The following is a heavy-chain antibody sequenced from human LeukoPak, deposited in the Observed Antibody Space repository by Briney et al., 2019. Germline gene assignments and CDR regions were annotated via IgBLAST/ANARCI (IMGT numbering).Heavy chain of an antibody. D-gene: IGHD2/OR15-2a*01. Sequence: SETLSLTCAVSGVSISSNLWWTWVRQPPGKGLEWIAEIHHSGSINYNPSLKSRVTISVDKAKNQFSLNLNSVTAADTAVYYCARQIESWFDPWGQGTLVTVSS. CDR2: IHHSGSI. CDR1: GVSISSNLW. CDR3: ARQIESWFDP. J-gene: IGHJ5*02. V-gene: IGHV4-4*02.